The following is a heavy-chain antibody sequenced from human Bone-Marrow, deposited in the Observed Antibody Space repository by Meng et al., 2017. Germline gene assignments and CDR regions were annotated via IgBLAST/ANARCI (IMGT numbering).Heavy chain of an antibody. D-gene: IGHD3-10*01. V-gene: IGHV4-30-4*01. CDR3: ARGRDDPTYYGLGV. CDR2: IFYSGST. J-gene: IGHJ6*02. Sequence: QVQLQESGPGLVKPSQTLSLTCTVSGGSVSSGDYYWSWIRQPPGKGLEWVGYIFYSGSTYYNPSLKSRLTMSLDTSENQFSLKLTSVTAADTAVYYCARGRDDPTYYGLGVWGQGTTVTVSS. CDR1: GGSVSSGDYY.